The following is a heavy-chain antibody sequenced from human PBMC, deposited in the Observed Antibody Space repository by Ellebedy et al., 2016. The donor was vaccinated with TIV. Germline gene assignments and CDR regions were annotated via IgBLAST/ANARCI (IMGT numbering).Heavy chain of an antibody. CDR1: GFSFSGYS. CDR3: ARDFAAGSYYTGL. CDR2: ISYDGRQR. Sequence: PGGSLRLSCAASGFSFSGYSMHWVRQVPGKGLQWVAAISYDGRQRYYAYSVKGRFNISRDNSQNSLYLHMNNLRPEDTAVYFCARDFAAGSYYTGLWGQGTLVAVSS. D-gene: IGHD3-10*01. V-gene: IGHV3-30*04. J-gene: IGHJ1*01.